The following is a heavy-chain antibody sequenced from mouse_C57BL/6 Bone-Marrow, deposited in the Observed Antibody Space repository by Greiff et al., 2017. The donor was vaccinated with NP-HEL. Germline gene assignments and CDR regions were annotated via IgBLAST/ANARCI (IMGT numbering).Heavy chain of an antibody. CDR3: ARGTTVVARDY. CDR2: IDPNSGGT. Sequence: QQSCKASGYTFTSYWMHWVKQRPGRGLEWIGRIDPNSGGTKYNEKFKSKATLTVEKPSSTAYMAPSSLTSEDSAVYYCARGTTVVARDYWGQGTTLTDSS. CDR1: GYTFTSYW. J-gene: IGHJ2*01. V-gene: IGHV1-72*01. D-gene: IGHD1-1*01.